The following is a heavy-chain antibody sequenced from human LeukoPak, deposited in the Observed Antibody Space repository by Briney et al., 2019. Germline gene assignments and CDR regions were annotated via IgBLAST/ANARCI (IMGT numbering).Heavy chain of an antibody. V-gene: IGHV7-4-1*02. D-gene: IGHD4-17*01. CDR3: ARATTVPDY. CDR1: GYTFTSYA. J-gene: IGHJ4*02. Sequence: ASVKVSCKASGYTFTSYAMNWVRQAPGQGLEWMGWINTNTGNPTYAQGLKGRFVLSLDISVSTAYLQISSLKAEDTAVYYCARATTVPDYWGQGTLVTVSS. CDR2: INTNTGNP.